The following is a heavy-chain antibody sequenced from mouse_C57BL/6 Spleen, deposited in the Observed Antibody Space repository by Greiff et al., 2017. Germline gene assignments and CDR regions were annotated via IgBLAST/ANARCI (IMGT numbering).Heavy chain of an antibody. J-gene: IGHJ2*01. CDR3: ARQGDYDDGVYFDY. V-gene: IGHV2-6-1*01. CDR2: IWSDGST. D-gene: IGHD2-4*01. Sequence: VQLVESGPGLVAPSQSLSITCTVSGFSLTSYGVHWVRQPPGKGLEWLVVIWSDGSTTYNSALKSRLSISKDNSTSQVFLKMNSLQTDDTAMYYCARQGDYDDGVYFDYWGQGTTLTVSS. CDR1: GFSLTSYG.